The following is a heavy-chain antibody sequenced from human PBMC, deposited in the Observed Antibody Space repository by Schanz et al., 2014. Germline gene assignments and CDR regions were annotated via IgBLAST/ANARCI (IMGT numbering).Heavy chain of an antibody. D-gene: IGHD1-26*01. CDR3: ARGGSGSHYRLDY. CDR2: ISWNSGTI. Sequence: VQLVESGGGLVQPGKSLRLSCAASGFTFDKYAMHWVRQAPGKGLEWVSVISWNSGTIGYADSVKGRFTISRDNAKNSLYLQMNSLRAEDTGLYFCARGGSGSHYRLDYWGQGTLVTVSS. J-gene: IGHJ4*02. CDR1: GFTFDKYA. V-gene: IGHV3-9*01.